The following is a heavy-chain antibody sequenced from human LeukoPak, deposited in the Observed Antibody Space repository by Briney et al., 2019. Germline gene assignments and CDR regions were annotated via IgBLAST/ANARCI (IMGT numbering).Heavy chain of an antibody. D-gene: IGHD3-10*01. CDR2: VNSDGSST. CDR3: AKGVRGVIAYYLDY. CDR1: GFTFTSYW. J-gene: IGHJ4*02. V-gene: IGHV3-74*01. Sequence: GGSLRLSCAASGFTFTSYWMHWVRQAPGKGLVWVSRVNSDGSSTTYADSVKGRFTISRDNAKNTLYLQMNSLRAEDTAVYYCAKGVRGVIAYYLDYWGQGTLVTVSS.